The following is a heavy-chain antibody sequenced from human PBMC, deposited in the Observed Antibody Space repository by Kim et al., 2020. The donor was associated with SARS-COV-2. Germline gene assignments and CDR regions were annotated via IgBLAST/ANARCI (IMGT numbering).Heavy chain of an antibody. D-gene: IGHD6-19*01. J-gene: IGHJ4*02. CDR1: GGSFSGYY. V-gene: IGHV4-34*01. Sequence: SETLSLTCAVYGGSFSGYYWSWIRQPPGKGLEWIGEINHSGSTNYNPSLKSRVTISVDTSKNQFSLKLSSVTAADTAVYYCASLWAVAAPRDYWGQGTLVTVSS. CDR2: INHSGST. CDR3: ASLWAVAAPRDY.